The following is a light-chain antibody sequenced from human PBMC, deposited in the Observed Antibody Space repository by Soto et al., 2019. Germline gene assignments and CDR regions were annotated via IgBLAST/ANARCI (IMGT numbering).Light chain of an antibody. CDR1: QDISNY. Sequence: DIQMTQSPSSLSASVEDRVTITCQASQDISNYLNWYQQKPGKAPKLLIYDASNLETGVPSRFSGSGSGTDFTFTISSLQPEDIATYYCQQYDNRSFTFGPGTKVDIK. V-gene: IGKV1-33*01. CDR2: DAS. CDR3: QQYDNRSFT. J-gene: IGKJ3*01.